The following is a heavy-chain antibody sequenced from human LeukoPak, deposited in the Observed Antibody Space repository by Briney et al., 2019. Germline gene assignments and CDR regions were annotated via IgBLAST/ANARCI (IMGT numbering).Heavy chain of an antibody. Sequence: GPSVKVPCKASGGTFSSYAISWVRQAPGQGLEWMGRIIPIFGTANYAQKFQGRVTITTDESTSTAYMELSSLRSEDTAVYYCARERWLDNPTLFYWGQGTLVTVSS. D-gene: IGHD5-24*01. CDR2: IIPIFGTA. J-gene: IGHJ4*02. CDR3: ARERWLDNPTLFY. V-gene: IGHV1-69*05. CDR1: GGTFSSYA.